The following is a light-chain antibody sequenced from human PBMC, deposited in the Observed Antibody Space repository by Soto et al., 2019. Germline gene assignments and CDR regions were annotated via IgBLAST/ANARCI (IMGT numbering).Light chain of an antibody. CDR1: QSVSSY. Sequence: ESVLTHSPATLSLSPGERATISSRASQSVSSYLAWYQQKPGQAPRLLIYDASNRATGIPARFSGSGSGTDFTLTISSLEPEDFAVYYCQQRSNWLTFGGGTKVDIK. J-gene: IGKJ4*01. CDR2: DAS. V-gene: IGKV3-11*01. CDR3: QQRSNWLT.